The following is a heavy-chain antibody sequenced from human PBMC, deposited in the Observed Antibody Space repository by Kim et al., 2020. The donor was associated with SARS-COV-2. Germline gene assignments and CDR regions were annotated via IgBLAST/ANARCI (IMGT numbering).Heavy chain of an antibody. J-gene: IGHJ1*01. V-gene: IGHV4-39*02. CDR3: GEQRPGYPGS. CDR2: FSYSGTT. D-gene: IGHD3-10*01. CDR1: GASIKNSDSY. Sequence: SETLSLTCSVSGASIKNSDSYWGWIRQSPGKGLEWIGSFSYSGTTYYNPSLKSRVTISVDTSNNHLSLTMSSGPAAEPPPYSCGEQRPGYPGSGAQG.